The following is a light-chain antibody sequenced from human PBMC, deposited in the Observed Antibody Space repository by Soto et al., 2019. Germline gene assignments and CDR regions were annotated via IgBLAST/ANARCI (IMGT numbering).Light chain of an antibody. CDR3: QQIYTTASIT. CDR2: AAS. J-gene: IGKJ5*01. CDR1: QSISRN. V-gene: IGKV1-39*01. Sequence: DIQMTQSPSSLSASVGDRVTITCRASQSISRNLNWYQHKPGKAPKLLIYAASSLQNGVPSRFSGGGSGTEFTLSISSLQPEDFGTYYCQQIYTTASITFGQGTRLEIK.